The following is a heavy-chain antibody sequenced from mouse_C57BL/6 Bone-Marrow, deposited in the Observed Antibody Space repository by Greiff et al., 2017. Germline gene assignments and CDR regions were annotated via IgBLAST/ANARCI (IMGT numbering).Heavy chain of an antibody. D-gene: IGHD2-3*01. CDR3: ARRTDGYAFAY. V-gene: IGHV1-7*01. CDR1: GYTFTSYW. J-gene: IGHJ3*01. Sequence: QVQLLQPGAELAKPGASVKLSCKASGYTFTSYWMHWVKQRPGQGLEWIGYINPSSGYTKYNQKFKDKATLTADKSSSTAYMQLSSLTYEDSAVYYCARRTDGYAFAYWGQGTLVTVSA. CDR2: INPSSGYT.